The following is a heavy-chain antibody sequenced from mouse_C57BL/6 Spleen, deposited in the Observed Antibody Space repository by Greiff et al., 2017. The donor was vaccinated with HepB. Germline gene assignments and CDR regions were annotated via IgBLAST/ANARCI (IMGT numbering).Heavy chain of an antibody. V-gene: IGHV5-17*01. Sequence: EVQRVESGGGLVKPGGSLKLSCAASGFTFSDYGMHWVRQAPEKGLEWVAYISSGSSTIYYADTVTGRFTISRDNAKNPLFLQMTSLRSEDTAMYYWARDYYGSSYWFAYWGQGTLVTVSA. CDR2: ISSGSSTI. J-gene: IGHJ3*01. CDR3: ARDYYGSSYWFAY. D-gene: IGHD1-1*01. CDR1: GFTFSDYG.